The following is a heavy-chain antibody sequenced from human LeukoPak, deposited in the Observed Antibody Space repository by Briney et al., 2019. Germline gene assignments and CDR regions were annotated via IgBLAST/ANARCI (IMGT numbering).Heavy chain of an antibody. D-gene: IGHD7-27*01. Sequence: AAVKVSCKASGHSFSTFDINWVRQAPGQGLEWMGWLNPNTGKTGYAQKFQDRVTITGNSSISTVDMELSSLTSDDTAVYYCARGPLTGEHYHYYMDVWGKGTAVTVSS. J-gene: IGHJ6*03. CDR1: GHSFSTFD. CDR3: ARGPLTGEHYHYYMDV. CDR2: LNPNTGKT. V-gene: IGHV1-8*03.